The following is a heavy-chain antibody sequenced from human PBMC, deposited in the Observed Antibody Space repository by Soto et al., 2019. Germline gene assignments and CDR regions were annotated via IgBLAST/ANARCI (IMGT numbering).Heavy chain of an antibody. CDR3: ARWVEYDYVWGSYRYGLRFDP. CDR1: GYTFTGYY. D-gene: IGHD3-16*02. V-gene: IGHV1-2*02. J-gene: IGHJ5*02. CDR2: INPNSGGT. Sequence: QVQLVQSGAEVKKPGASVKVSCKASGYTFTGYYMHWVRQAPGQGLEWMGWINPNSGGTNYAQKFQGRVTMTRDTSISTAYMELSRLRSDDTAVYYCARWVEYDYVWGSYRYGLRFDPWGQGTLVTVSS.